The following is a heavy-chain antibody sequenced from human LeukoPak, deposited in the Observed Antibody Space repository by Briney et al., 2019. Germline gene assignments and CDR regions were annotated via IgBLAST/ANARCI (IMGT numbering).Heavy chain of an antibody. V-gene: IGHV3-15*07. Sequence: GGSLRLSCAASGFTFSQAGMNCVREAPGKGLEWVGRIASKAGGGTPEYAAPVKGRFIISRDDSENTVCVQMNSLSTEDTAVYYCTADLIESHGHSHDLWGQGTLVTVSS. D-gene: IGHD2/OR15-2a*01. CDR1: GFTFSQAG. J-gene: IGHJ5*02. CDR3: TADLIESHGHSHDL. CDR2: IASKAGGGTP.